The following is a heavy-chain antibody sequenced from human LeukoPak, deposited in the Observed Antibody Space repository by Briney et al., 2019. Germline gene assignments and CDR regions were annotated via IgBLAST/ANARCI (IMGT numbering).Heavy chain of an antibody. CDR2: IKTKSDGGPT. CDR1: GFTFSNAW. CDR3: TTNDAFDI. J-gene: IGHJ3*02. Sequence: PGGSLRLSCVASGFTFSNAWMNWVRQAPGKGLEWVGHIKTKSDGGPTDYAAPVKGRSTISRDDSKNTLYLQMNSLKTEDTAVYYCTTNDAFDIWGQGTMVTVSS. V-gene: IGHV3-15*01.